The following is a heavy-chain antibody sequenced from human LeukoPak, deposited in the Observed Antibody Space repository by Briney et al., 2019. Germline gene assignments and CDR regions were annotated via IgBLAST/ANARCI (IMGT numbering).Heavy chain of an antibody. J-gene: IGHJ6*04. CDR2: ISSSDSTI. CDR1: GFTFSSYE. D-gene: IGHD3-10*02. CDR3: AELGITMIGGV. V-gene: IGHV3-48*03. Sequence: PGGSLRLSCAASGFTFSSYEMNWVRQAPGKGLEWVSYISSSDSTIYYADSVKGRFTISRDNAKNSLYLQMNSLGAEDTAVYYCAELGITMIGGVRGKGTTVTISS.